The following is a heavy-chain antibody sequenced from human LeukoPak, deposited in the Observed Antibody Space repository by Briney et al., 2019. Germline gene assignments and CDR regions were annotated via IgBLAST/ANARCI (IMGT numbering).Heavy chain of an antibody. D-gene: IGHD3-22*01. Sequence: SVKVSCKASGYTFTSYGISWVRQAPGQGLEWMGGIIPIFGTANYAQKFQGRVTITADESTSTAYMELSSLRSEDTAVYYCAREYYYDSSGYYSFDYWGQGTLVTVSS. J-gene: IGHJ4*02. CDR1: GYTFTSYG. V-gene: IGHV1-69*13. CDR3: AREYYYDSSGYYSFDY. CDR2: IIPIFGTA.